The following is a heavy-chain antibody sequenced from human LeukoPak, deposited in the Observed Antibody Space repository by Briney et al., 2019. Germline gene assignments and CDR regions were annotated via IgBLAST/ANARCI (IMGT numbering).Heavy chain of an antibody. Sequence: GGSLRLSCTASGFTFGTYTMNWVRQAPGKGLEWISCIDSSGTIIYDADSVKGRLTISRDNAKNSLSLQMNSLRAEDTAIYYCASGNYGQLDYWGQGALVTVSS. CDR3: ASGNYGQLDY. D-gene: IGHD1-7*01. J-gene: IGHJ4*02. V-gene: IGHV3-48*01. CDR2: IDSSGTII. CDR1: GFTFGTYT.